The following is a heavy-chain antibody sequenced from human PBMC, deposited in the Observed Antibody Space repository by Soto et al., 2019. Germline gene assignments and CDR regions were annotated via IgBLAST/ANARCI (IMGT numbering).Heavy chain of an antibody. D-gene: IGHD3-9*01. CDR2: ISYDGSNK. V-gene: IGHV3-30*18. Sequence: GGSLRLSCAASGFTFSSYGMHWVRQAPGKGLEWVAVISYDGSNKYYADSVKGRFTISRDNSKNTLYLQMNSLRAEDTAVYYCAKLRYFDWSSYNWFEYWGQGT. J-gene: IGHJ5*01. CDR3: AKLRYFDWSSYNWFEY. CDR1: GFTFSSYG.